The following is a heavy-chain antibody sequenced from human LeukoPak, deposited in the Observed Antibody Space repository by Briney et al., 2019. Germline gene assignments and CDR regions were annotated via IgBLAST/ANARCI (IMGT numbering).Heavy chain of an antibody. CDR1: GGTFSSYA. J-gene: IGHJ4*02. V-gene: IGHV1-69*04. Sequence: ASVKVSCKASGGTFSSYAISWVRQALGQGLEWMGRIIPILGIANYAQKFQGRVTITADKSTSTAYMELSSLRSEDTAVYYCAGGRSGSYSDYWGQGTLVTVSS. D-gene: IGHD3-10*01. CDR2: IIPILGIA. CDR3: AGGRSGSYSDY.